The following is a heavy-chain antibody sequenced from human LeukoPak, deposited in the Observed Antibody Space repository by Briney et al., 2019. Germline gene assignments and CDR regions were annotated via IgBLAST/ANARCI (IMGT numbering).Heavy chain of an antibody. J-gene: IGHJ2*01. CDR1: GGSISGYH. CDR3: AREVPWVWNFDL. Sequence: SETLSLTCTVSGGSISGYHWSWIRQPPGKGLEWIGYIYYSGSTCYNPSLKSRVTISVDTSKNQFSLKLNSVTAADTAVYYCAREVPWVWNFDLWGRGTLVTVSS. D-gene: IGHD1-26*01. CDR2: IYYSGST. V-gene: IGHV4-59*12.